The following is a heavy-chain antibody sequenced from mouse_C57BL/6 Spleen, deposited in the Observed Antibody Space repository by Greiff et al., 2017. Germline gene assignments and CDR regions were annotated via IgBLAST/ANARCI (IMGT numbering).Heavy chain of an antibody. CDR2: IDPSDSET. CDR1: GYTFTSYW. V-gene: IGHV1-52*01. Sequence: VQLQQPGAELVRPGSSVKLSCKASGYTFTSYWMHWVKQRPIQGLEWIGNIDPSDSETHYNQKFKDKATLTVDKSSSTAYMQLSSLTSEDSAVYYCARWGSSGYGRYYFDYWGQGTTLTVSS. CDR3: ARWGSSGYGRYYFDY. J-gene: IGHJ2*01. D-gene: IGHD3-2*02.